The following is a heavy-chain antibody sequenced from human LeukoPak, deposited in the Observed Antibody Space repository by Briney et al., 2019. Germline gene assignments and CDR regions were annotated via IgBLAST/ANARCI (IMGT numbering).Heavy chain of an antibody. CDR2: INKDGSEK. D-gene: IGHD6-19*01. CDR1: GFTFSSYW. CDR3: AAYSTGRYKGLEY. J-gene: IGHJ4*02. Sequence: GGSLRLSCAASGFTFSSYWMSWVRQAPGKGPEWVANINKDGSEKYYVDSLKGRFTISRDNAENSLYLQMNSLRAEDTAVYYCAAYSTGRYKGLEYWGQGTLVTVSS. V-gene: IGHV3-7*03.